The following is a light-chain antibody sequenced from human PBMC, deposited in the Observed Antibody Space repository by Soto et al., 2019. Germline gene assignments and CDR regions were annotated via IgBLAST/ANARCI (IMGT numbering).Light chain of an antibody. Sequence: ENALTQSAGTVSLSPVERPSLSCRSSQSVSSSYLAWYQQKPGQAPRLLIYGASSRATGIPDRFSRSGSGTDFTLTISRLEPEDFAVYYCQQYGSSPITSGQGTRLEI. CDR1: QSVSSSY. CDR3: QQYGSSPIT. V-gene: IGKV3-20*01. CDR2: GAS. J-gene: IGKJ5*01.